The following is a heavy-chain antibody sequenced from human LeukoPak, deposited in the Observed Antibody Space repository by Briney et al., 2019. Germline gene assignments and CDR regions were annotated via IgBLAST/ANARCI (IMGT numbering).Heavy chain of an antibody. D-gene: IGHD4-17*01. V-gene: IGHV4-59*02. CDR2: IYYSGST. CDR1: GGRVRREC. Sequence: DTLFLTCSVAGGRVRRECWTWCRQHQGKKLEWIGYIYYSGSTNYNPSLKSRVTISVDTSKNQFSLKLSSVSAADTAVYYCARRVAMTTVTSWFDPWGQGTLVTVSS. CDR3: ARRVAMTTVTSWFDP. J-gene: IGHJ5*02.